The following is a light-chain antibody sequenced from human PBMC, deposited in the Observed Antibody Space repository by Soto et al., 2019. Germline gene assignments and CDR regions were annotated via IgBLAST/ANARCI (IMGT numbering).Light chain of an antibody. J-gene: IGKJ1*01. Sequence: EIVLTQSPGTLSLSPGERATLSCRASQSVCSSYLAWYQQKPGQAPRLLIYGASSRATGIPDRFSGSGSGTDFTLTISRLEPEDFAVYYCQQYGSSPRTFGQGTKVEIK. CDR2: GAS. CDR3: QQYGSSPRT. CDR1: QSVCSSY. V-gene: IGKV3-20*01.